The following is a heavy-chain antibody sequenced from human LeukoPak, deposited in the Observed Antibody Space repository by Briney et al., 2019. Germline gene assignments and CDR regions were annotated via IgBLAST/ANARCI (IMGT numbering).Heavy chain of an antibody. V-gene: IGHV3-30*02. Sequence: GGSLRLSCAASGFTFSSYGMHWVRQAPGKGLEGVAFIRYDGSNKYYADSVNGRFTISRDNSKNTLYLQMNSLRAEDTAVYYCAKGDYGDYVDDAFDIWGQGTMVTVSS. D-gene: IGHD4-17*01. CDR2: IRYDGSNK. CDR1: GFTFSSYG. CDR3: AKGDYGDYVDDAFDI. J-gene: IGHJ3*02.